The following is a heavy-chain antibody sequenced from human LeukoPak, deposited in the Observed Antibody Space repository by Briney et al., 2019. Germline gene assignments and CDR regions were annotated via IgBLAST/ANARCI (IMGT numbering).Heavy chain of an antibody. CDR2: INSDGSST. V-gene: IGHV3-74*01. D-gene: IGHD1-26*01. CDR1: GFTFSSFW. J-gene: IGHJ4*02. CDR3: ARGARGNNFFDY. Sequence: GRSLTLACAAAGFTFSSFWVHWVRQVPGKGLVWISRINSDGSSTSYADSVKGRFTISRDNAKNTLYLQMNSLSAEDTAVYYCARGARGNNFFDYWGQGTVVTVSS.